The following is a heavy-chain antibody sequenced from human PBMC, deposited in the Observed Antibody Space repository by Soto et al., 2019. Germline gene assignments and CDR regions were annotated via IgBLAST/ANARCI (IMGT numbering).Heavy chain of an antibody. J-gene: IGHJ4*01. CDR3: ASVHVRVVAVSNFDY. D-gene: IGHD6-19*01. CDR1: GYAISSGSY. CDR2: IYPGGTT. Sequence: LSATLSLTCAVSGYAISSGSYSAWLRPPPGKGPEWIASIYPGGTTFYHPSLKSRSTISVDTSNNQFAMKLTAGTAAQTAVYYRASVHVRVVAVSNFDYWAHGTLVTVPS. V-gene: IGHV4-38-2*01.